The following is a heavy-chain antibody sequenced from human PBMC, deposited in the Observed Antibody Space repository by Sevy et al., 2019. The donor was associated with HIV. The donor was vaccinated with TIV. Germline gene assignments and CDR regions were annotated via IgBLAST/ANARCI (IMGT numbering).Heavy chain of an antibody. V-gene: IGHV3-30*03. J-gene: IGHJ4*02. CDR2: ISYDGSNK. D-gene: IGHD5-18*01. CDR3: ATSGYSYGWWGHGRGFDY. Sequence: GGSLRLSCAASGFTFSSYGMHWVRQAPGKGLEWVAVISYDGSNKYYADSVKGRFTISRDNSKNTLYLQMNSLRAEDTAVYYCATSGYSYGWWGHGRGFDYWGQGTLVTVS. CDR1: GFTFSSYG.